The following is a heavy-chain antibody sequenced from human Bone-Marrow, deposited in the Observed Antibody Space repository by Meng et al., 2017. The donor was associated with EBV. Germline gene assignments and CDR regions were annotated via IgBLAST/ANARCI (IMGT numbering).Heavy chain of an antibody. D-gene: IGHD1-14*01. CDR1: GGTFSSYA. V-gene: IGHV1-69*01. CDR2: IIPIFGTA. J-gene: IGHJ4*02. CDR3: ARGGNRELHFDY. Sequence: QGRLVQSGSEGKKPGSSVKVSCKASGGTFSSYAIIWVRQAPGQGLEWMGGIIPIFGTANYAQKFQGRVTITADESTSTAYMELSSLRSEDTAVYYCARGGNRELHFDYWGQGTLVTVSS.